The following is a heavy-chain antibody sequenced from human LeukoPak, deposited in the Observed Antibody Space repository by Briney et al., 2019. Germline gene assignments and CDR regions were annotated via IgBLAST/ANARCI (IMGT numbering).Heavy chain of an antibody. D-gene: IGHD2-2*02. Sequence: GASVKVSCKVSGYTLTELSMHWVRQAPGKGPEWMGGFDPEDGETIYAQKFQGRVTMTEDTSTDTAYMELSSLRSEDTAVYYCATLVLRFPGPIYWGQGTLVTVSS. CDR2: FDPEDGET. J-gene: IGHJ4*02. V-gene: IGHV1-24*01. CDR1: GYTLTELS. CDR3: ATLVLRFPGPIY.